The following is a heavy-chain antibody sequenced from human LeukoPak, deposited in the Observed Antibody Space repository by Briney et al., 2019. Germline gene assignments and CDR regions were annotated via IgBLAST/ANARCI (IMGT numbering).Heavy chain of an antibody. J-gene: IGHJ5*02. CDR3: ARREVYSSGWHWFDP. CDR2: IIPIFGTA. D-gene: IGHD6-19*01. V-gene: IGHV1-69*13. Sequence: SVKVSCKASGGTFSSYAISWVRQAPGQGLEWTGGIIPIFGTANYAQKFQGRVTITADESTSTAYMELSSLRSEDTAVYYCARREVYSSGWHWFDPWGQGTLVTVSS. CDR1: GGTFSSYA.